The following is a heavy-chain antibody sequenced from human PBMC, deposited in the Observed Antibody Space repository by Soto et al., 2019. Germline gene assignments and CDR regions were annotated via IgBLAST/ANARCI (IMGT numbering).Heavy chain of an antibody. CDR1: GGSISSYY. Sequence: PSETLSLTCTVSGGSISSYYWSWIRQPPGKRLEWIGYIYYSGSTNYNPSLKSRVTISVDTSKNQFSLKLSSVTAADTAVYYCARGGVEMATIMPLDYWGQGTLVTVSS. D-gene: IGHD5-12*01. CDR2: IYYSGST. CDR3: ARGGVEMATIMPLDY. V-gene: IGHV4-59*01. J-gene: IGHJ4*02.